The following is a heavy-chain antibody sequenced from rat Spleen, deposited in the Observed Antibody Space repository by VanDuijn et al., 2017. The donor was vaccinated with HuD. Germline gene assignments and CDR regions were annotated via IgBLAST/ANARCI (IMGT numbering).Heavy chain of an antibody. CDR2: ISSGAGGT. Sequence: EVKLVESGGGLVQPGRSLKLSCAASRFPFSNYDMIWVRQAPKTGLEWVASISSGAGGTYYPDSVKGRFTISRDNAKNTQYLQMDSLRSEDTATYYCARKDYGSFDYWGQGVMVTVSS. J-gene: IGHJ2*01. D-gene: IGHD1-3*01. V-gene: IGHV5S13*01. CDR1: RFPFSNYD. CDR3: ARKDYGSFDY.